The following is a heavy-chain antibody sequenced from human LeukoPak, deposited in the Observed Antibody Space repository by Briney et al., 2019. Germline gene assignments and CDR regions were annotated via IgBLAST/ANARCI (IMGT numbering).Heavy chain of an antibody. Sequence: ASVKVSCKASGYTFTGYYIHWVRQAPGQGLERMGRINPSSGVTYYVQKFEGRVTMTRDTSVSTVYMEVGNLTSDDTAMYFCARRGFDSWGQGTLVTVSS. CDR3: ARRGFDS. D-gene: IGHD3-16*01. CDR2: INPSSGVT. CDR1: GYTFTGYY. J-gene: IGHJ4*02. V-gene: IGHV1-2*06.